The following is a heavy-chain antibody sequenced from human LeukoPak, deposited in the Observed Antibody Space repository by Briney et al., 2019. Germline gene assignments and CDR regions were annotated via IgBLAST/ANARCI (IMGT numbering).Heavy chain of an antibody. CDR1: GFTFSSYE. CDR3: TRASSRATGYVTWFDP. J-gene: IGHJ5*02. D-gene: IGHD3-16*01. V-gene: IGHV4-59*06. CDR2: VDYSGST. Sequence: PGGSLRLSCAASGFTFSSYEMNWVRQAPGKGLEWIGYVDYSGSTYYNPTLKSRVTISVDTSKNQFSLRLTSVTAADTAVYYCTRASSRATGYVTWFDPWGQGTLVTVSS.